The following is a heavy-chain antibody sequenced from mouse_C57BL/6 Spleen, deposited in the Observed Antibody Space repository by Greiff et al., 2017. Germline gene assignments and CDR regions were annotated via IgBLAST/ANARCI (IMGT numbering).Heavy chain of an antibody. Sequence: EVHLVESGGDLVKPGGSLKLSCAASGFTFSSYGMSWVRQTPDKRLEWVATISSGGSYTYYPDSVKGRFTISRDNAKNTLYLQMDSLKSDDTAMYYCARQGDYWGQGTTLTVSS. CDR1: GFTFSSYG. J-gene: IGHJ2*01. CDR3: ARQGDY. CDR2: ISSGGSYT. V-gene: IGHV5-6*01.